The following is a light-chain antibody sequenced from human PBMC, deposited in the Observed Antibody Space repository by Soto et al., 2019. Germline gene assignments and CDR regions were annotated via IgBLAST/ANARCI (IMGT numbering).Light chain of an antibody. Sequence: DIQMTQSPSTLSASVGDRVTITCRASQSISSWLAWYQQKPGKAPKLLIYKASTLKSGVPSRFSGSGSGTEFTLTISSLRPDDFATYYCQQYDSYSWTFGQGTKVDI. CDR1: QSISSW. J-gene: IGKJ1*01. CDR2: KAS. CDR3: QQYDSYSWT. V-gene: IGKV1-5*03.